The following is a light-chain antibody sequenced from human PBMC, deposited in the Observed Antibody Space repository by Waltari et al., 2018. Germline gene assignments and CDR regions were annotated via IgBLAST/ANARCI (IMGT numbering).Light chain of an antibody. Sequence: QSVLTQPASMSGSPGQSIPISCTGTNRDVGSYNLVSRYQQHPGKAPRLIIYDVIKRPSGVSDRFSGSKSGNTASLTVSGLQPEDEAEYFCCSYAGSSTFHVLFGGGTKLTVI. V-gene: IGLV2-23*02. CDR2: DVI. J-gene: IGLJ2*01. CDR1: NRDVGSYNL. CDR3: CSYAGSSTFHVL.